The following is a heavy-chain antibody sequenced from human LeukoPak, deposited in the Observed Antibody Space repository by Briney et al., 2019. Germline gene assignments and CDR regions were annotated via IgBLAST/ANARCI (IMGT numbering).Heavy chain of an antibody. J-gene: IGHJ4*02. Sequence: ASVKVSCKASGYTFTDYPIGWVRQAPGQGLEWMGWISAYNGYTNYPQSLQGRVTMTIDTSTGTAYMELRSLRFDDTAIYYCARVGGNYEGLIDYWGQGTLVTVSS. CDR2: ISAYNGYT. CDR3: ARVGGNYEGLIDY. CDR1: GYTFTDYP. D-gene: IGHD1-26*01. V-gene: IGHV1-18*01.